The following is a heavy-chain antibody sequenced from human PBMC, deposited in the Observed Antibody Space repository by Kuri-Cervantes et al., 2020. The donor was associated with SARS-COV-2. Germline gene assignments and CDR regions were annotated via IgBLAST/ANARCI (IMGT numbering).Heavy chain of an antibody. CDR3: AKVFGVGSNIKYFDY. V-gene: IGHV3-43D*03. CDR1: GFTFDDYG. Sequence: GESLKISCAASGFTFDDYGMSWVRQAPGKGLEWVSCITWDGYNTFYADSVKGRFTMSRDSSKNSLYLQMNSLRVEDTASYYCAKVFGVGSNIKYFDYWGQGTVVTVSS. CDR2: ITWDGYNT. D-gene: IGHD3-10*02. J-gene: IGHJ4*02.